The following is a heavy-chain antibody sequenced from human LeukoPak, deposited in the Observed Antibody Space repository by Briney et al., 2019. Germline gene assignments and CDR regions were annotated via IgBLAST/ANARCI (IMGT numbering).Heavy chain of an antibody. CDR1: GGSISSYY. V-gene: IGHV4-59*08. Sequence: PSETLSLTCTVSGGSISSYYWSWIRQLPGKGLEWIGYIYYSGSTNYNPSLKSRVTISVDTSKNQFSLKLSSVTAADTAVYYCARAHSNGYYYYFDYWGQGTLVTVSS. J-gene: IGHJ4*02. CDR3: ARAHSNGYYYYFDY. D-gene: IGHD3-22*01. CDR2: IYYSGST.